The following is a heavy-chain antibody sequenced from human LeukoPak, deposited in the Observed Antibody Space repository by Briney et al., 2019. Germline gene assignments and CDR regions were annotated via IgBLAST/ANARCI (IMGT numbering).Heavy chain of an antibody. D-gene: IGHD4-11*01. CDR2: ISRSSSPI. CDR3: ARDTHDYSNYEEDDAFDI. Sequence: PGGSLRLSCAASGFTFSNFSMNWVRQGPGKGLEWVSYISRSSSPIYYADSVKGRFTISRDNAKNSLYLQMNSLRAEDTAVYYCARDTHDYSNYEEDDAFDIWGQGTMVTVSS. V-gene: IGHV3-21*05. J-gene: IGHJ3*02. CDR1: GFTFSNFS.